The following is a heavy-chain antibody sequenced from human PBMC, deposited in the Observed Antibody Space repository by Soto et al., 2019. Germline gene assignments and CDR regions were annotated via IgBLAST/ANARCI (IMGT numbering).Heavy chain of an antibody. CDR1: GGSISSSSYY. D-gene: IGHD1-20*01. J-gene: IGHJ4*02. CDR3: AIQRTNWNYGY. Sequence: QLQLQESGPGLVKPSETLSLTCTVSGGSISSSSYYWGWIRQPPGKGLEWIGSIYYSGSTYYNPSLKSRVTISVDTSKNQFSLKLSSVTAADTAVYYCAIQRTNWNYGYWGQGTLVTVSS. CDR2: IYYSGST. V-gene: IGHV4-39*01.